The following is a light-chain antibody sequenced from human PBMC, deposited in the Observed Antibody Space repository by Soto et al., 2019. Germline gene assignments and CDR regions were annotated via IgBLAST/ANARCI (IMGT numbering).Light chain of an antibody. V-gene: IGLV2-11*01. Sequence: QSALTQPRSVSGSPGQSVTISCTGTSSDVGGYNYVSWYQHHPGKAPKVIIYDVNERPSGVPDRFSGSKSGNTASLTISGLRAEDEADYYCCSYAGSYTSLFGGGTKLTVL. J-gene: IGLJ2*01. CDR1: SSDVGGYNY. CDR2: DVN. CDR3: CSYAGSYTSL.